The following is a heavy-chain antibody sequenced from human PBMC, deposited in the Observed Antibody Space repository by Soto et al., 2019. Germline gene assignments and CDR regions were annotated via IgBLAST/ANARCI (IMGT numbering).Heavy chain of an antibody. CDR1: GGTFSSYA. Sequence: ASVKVSCKASGGTFSSYAISWVRQAPGQGLEWMGGIIPIFGTANYAQKFQGRVTITADESTSTAYMELSSLRSEDTAVYYCARISPPDYDSSGPTFKDPSYYYYYGMDVWGQGTTVTVSS. V-gene: IGHV1-69*13. CDR3: ARISPPDYDSSGPTFKDPSYYYYYGMDV. J-gene: IGHJ6*02. D-gene: IGHD3-22*01. CDR2: IIPIFGTA.